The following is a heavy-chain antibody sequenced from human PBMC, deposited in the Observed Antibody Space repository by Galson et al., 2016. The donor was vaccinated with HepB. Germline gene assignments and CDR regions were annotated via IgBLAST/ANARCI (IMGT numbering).Heavy chain of an antibody. CDR3: ATVGESFFAGRMYYFDY. CDR2: ITSSGSAI. V-gene: IGHV3-11*01. J-gene: IGHJ4*02. D-gene: IGHD1-26*01. Sequence: SLRLSCAASGFTFSDYYMSWIRQAPGRGLEWISYITSSGSAIYYADSVKGRFTISRDNTKNSLYLQMHSLRAEGTAVYYCATVGESFFAGRMYYFDYWGQGTLVTVSS. CDR1: GFTFSDYY.